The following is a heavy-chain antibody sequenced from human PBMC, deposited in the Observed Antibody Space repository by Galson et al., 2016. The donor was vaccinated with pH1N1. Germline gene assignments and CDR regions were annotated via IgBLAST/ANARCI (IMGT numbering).Heavy chain of an antibody. CDR3: AKVLNSGDFWSGYYIDD. CDR1: GASISSRSYY. V-gene: IGHV4-39*07. D-gene: IGHD3-3*01. CDR2: IYYSGST. J-gene: IGHJ4*02. Sequence: LSLTCNVSGASISSRSYYWAWIRQPPGKGLEWIGSIYYSGSTYYNPSLKSRVTISEDTSRNQFSLKLSSVTAADTAMYYCAKVLNSGDFWSGYYIDDWGQGTVVTVSS.